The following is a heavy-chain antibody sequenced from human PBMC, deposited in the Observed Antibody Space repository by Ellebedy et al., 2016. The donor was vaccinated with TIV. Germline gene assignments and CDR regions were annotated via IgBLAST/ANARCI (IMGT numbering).Heavy chain of an antibody. D-gene: IGHD6-19*01. CDR1: GFTFSSYA. Sequence: PGGSLRLSCAASGFTFSSYAMSWVRQAPGKGLEWVSSISSTSTYIYYADSVKGRFTNSRDNAKNSLYLQMNSLRAEDTAVYYCARLMDPYSSGWYGMDDYWGQGTLVTVSS. J-gene: IGHJ4*02. CDR3: ARLMDPYSSGWYGMDDY. V-gene: IGHV3-21*06. CDR2: ISSTSTYI.